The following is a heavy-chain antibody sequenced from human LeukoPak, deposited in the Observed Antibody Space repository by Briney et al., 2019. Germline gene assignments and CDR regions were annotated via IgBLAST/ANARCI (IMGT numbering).Heavy chain of an antibody. Sequence: PGGSLRLSCAASGFTFSSYAMSWFRQAPGRGLEWVSAINANGRATYYADSVKGRFTLSRDNSKSTLYLHMNSLNVEDTAVYYCAKRVAASEPGFDSWGRGTLVSVSS. J-gene: IGHJ4*02. V-gene: IGHV3-23*01. CDR3: AKRVAASEPGFDS. D-gene: IGHD2-15*01. CDR1: GFTFSSYA. CDR2: INANGRAT.